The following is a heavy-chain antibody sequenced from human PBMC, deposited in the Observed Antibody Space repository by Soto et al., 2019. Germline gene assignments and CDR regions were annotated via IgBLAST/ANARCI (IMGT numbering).Heavy chain of an antibody. V-gene: IGHV3-23*01. J-gene: IGHJ4*02. CDR2: ISGSGGST. CDR3: AKNWDTTFSSSSH. Sequence: EVQLLEAGGGLVQPGGSLRLSCAASGFTFTTYAMTWVRQAPGKRLEWVSAISGSGGSTYYADSVKARFPISRDNSKNTLFLQMNSLRAEDTAVYYCAKNWDTTFSSSSHWGQGTLVTVSS. CDR1: GFTFTTYA. D-gene: IGHD6-6*01.